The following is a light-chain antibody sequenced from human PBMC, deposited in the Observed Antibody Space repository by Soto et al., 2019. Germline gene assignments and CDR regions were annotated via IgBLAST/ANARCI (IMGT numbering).Light chain of an antibody. J-gene: IGKJ4*01. Sequence: DIVMTHSTLSLPVTPGEPPSFFCMSTERPLHSDGYNYMHWYLQKPGQSPQLLIYVGSRRASGVPDRFSGSGSGTDFTLKISRVEAEDVGVYYCLQALESPLTFGGGTKVEIK. CDR1: ERPLHSDGYNY. CDR2: VGS. CDR3: LQALESPLT. V-gene: IGKV2-28*01.